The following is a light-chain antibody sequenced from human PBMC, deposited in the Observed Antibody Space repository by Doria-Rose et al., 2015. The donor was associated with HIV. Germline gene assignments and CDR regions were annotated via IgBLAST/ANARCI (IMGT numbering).Light chain of an antibody. Sequence: DIEMTQTPLSLPVTPGEPATIYCRARQSLLHTIGYNDLDWHLQKPGQSPQLLIYLGSNRASGAPDRFSGSGSGTDFTLKISRVEAEDVGVYYCMQALQTPYTFGQGTKLEIK. CDR3: MQALQTPYT. CDR2: LGS. J-gene: IGKJ2*01. CDR1: QSLLHTIGYND. V-gene: IGKV2-28*01.